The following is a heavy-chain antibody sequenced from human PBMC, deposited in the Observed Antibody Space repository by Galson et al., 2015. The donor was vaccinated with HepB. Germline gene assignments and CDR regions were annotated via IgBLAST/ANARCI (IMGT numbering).Heavy chain of an antibody. J-gene: IGHJ6*02. CDR2: IVVGSGNT. D-gene: IGHD6-13*01. CDR3: AASQQQLVTYYYYGMDV. Sequence: VSCKASGFTFTSSAVQWVRQARGQRLEWIGWIVVGSGNTNYAQKFQERVTITRDMSTSTAYMELSSLRSEDTAVYYCAASQQQLVTYYYYGMDVWGQGTTVTV. CDR1: GFTFTSSA. V-gene: IGHV1-58*01.